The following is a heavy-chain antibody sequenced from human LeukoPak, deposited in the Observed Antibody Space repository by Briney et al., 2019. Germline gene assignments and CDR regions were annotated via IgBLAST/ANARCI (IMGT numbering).Heavy chain of an antibody. Sequence: ASVKVSCKASGYTFINYGINWVRQAPGQGLEWMGWISAYNGNTNYAQKFQGRVTITADESTSTAYMELSSLRSEDTAVYYCARGGFIAARPPYYFDYWGQGTLVTVSS. CDR2: ISAYNGNT. D-gene: IGHD6-6*01. CDR3: ARGGFIAARPPYYFDY. V-gene: IGHV1-18*01. CDR1: GYTFINYG. J-gene: IGHJ4*02.